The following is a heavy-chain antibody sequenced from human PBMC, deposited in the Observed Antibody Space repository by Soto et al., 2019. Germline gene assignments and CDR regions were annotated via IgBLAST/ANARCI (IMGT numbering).Heavy chain of an antibody. CDR3: ARVPYDTTGYYAF. CDR1: GFTFTTYY. J-gene: IGHJ4*02. V-gene: IGHV1-46*01. Sequence: GASVKVSCKTSGFTFTTYYIHWVRQAPGQGLEWMGMIDPSGGSTTYAQKFQGRITMTSEMSTSTVYMELSSLRSEDTAVYYCARVPYDTTGYYAFWGQGTLVTVSS. CDR2: IDPSGGST. D-gene: IGHD3-22*01.